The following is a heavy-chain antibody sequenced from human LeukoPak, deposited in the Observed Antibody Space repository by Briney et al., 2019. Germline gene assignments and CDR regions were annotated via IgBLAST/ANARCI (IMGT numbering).Heavy chain of an antibody. CDR2: IYTSGST. CDR1: GGSISSGSYY. J-gene: IGHJ6*02. D-gene: IGHD5-12*01. Sequence: SETLSLTCTVSGGSISSGSYYWSWVRQPAGKGLEWIGRIYTSGSTNYNPSLKSRVTISVDPSKNQFSLKLSSVTAADTAVYYCARSLGVTITQYGMDVWGQGTTVTVSS. CDR3: ARSLGVTITQYGMDV. V-gene: IGHV4-61*02.